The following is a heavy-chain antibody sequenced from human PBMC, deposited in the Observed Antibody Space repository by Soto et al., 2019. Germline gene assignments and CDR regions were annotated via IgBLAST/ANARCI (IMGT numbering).Heavy chain of an antibody. CDR1: GGSFSGYY. Sequence: SETLSLTCAVYGGSFSGYYWSWIRQPPGKGLEWIGEINHSGSTNYNPSLKSRVTISVDTSKNQFSLKLSSVTAADTAVYYCARGGGSGSENYYYGMDVWGQGTTVTVSS. V-gene: IGHV4-34*01. CDR2: INHSGST. J-gene: IGHJ6*02. CDR3: ARGGGSGSENYYYGMDV. D-gene: IGHD3-10*01.